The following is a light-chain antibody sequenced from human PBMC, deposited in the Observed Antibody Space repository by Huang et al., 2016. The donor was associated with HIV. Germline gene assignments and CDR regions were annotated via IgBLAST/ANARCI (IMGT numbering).Light chain of an antibody. V-gene: IGKV2-28*01. CDR3: MQAIQIPT. Sequence: DIVMTQSPLSLPVTPGEPASISCRSSQSLLHRNGYNYLDWYLQKPGQSPQLLIYLGSNRASGVPDRFSGSGSGTDFTLKISRVEAEDVGIYYCMQAIQIPTFSPGTKVDIK. J-gene: IGKJ3*01. CDR2: LGS. CDR1: QSLLHRNGYNY.